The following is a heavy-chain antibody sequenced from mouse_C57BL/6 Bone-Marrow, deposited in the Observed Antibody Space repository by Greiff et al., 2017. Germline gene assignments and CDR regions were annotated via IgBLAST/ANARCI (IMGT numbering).Heavy chain of an antibody. V-gene: IGHV1-19*01. CDR1: GYTFTDYY. J-gene: IGHJ2*01. Sequence: EVQLQQSGPVLVKPGASVKMSCKASGYTFTDYYMNWVKQSHGKSLEWIGVLDPYNGGTSYNQKFKGKATLTVAKSSSAAYMELNSLPSEDSAVYCCAGSVDYGGQGTTLTVSA. CDR3: AGSVDY. CDR2: LDPYNGGT.